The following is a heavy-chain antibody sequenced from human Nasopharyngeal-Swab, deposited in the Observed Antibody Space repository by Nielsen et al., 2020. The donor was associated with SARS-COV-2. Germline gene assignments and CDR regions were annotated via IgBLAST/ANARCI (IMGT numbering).Heavy chain of an antibody. D-gene: IGHD3-10*01. V-gene: IGHV3-48*04. CDR2: ISSRTNAI. CDR1: GFTFSRAS. Sequence: GESLKISCAPSGFTFSRASMNWVRQAPGKGLEWISFISSRTNAIYQTDSLKGRFTISRDNAKNSLFLQMTSLRVEDTAVYYCARVGRLGSYHLDNWGQGTLVTVSS. J-gene: IGHJ4*02. CDR3: ARVGRLGSYHLDN.